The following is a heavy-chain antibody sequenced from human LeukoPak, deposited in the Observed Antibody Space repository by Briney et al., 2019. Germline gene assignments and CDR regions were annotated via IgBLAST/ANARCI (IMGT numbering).Heavy chain of an antibody. D-gene: IGHD3-10*01. Sequence: GGSLRLSCAASGFTFSSYATSWVRQAPGKGLEWVSAISGSGGSTYYADSVKGRFTISRDNSKNTLYLQMNSLRAEDTAVYYCAKAKVLWFGEYVDYWGQGTLVTVSS. CDR3: AKAKVLWFGEYVDY. CDR2: ISGSGGST. CDR1: GFTFSSYA. V-gene: IGHV3-23*01. J-gene: IGHJ4*02.